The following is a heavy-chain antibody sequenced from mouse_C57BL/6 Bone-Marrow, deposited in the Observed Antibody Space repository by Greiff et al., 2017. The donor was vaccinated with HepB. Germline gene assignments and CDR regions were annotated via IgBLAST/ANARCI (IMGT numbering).Heavy chain of an antibody. D-gene: IGHD1-1*01. CDR1: GYTFTDYY. V-gene: IGHV1-76*01. CDR2: IYPGSGNS. Sequence: QVQLQQSGAELVRPGASVKLSCKASGYTFTDYYINWVKQRPGQGLEWIARIYPGSGNSYYNEKFKGKAKLTAAKSSSTAYMQLSSLTSEDSAVYFCAKVYYYGSSFYFDYWGQGTTLTVSS. CDR3: AKVYYYGSSFYFDY. J-gene: IGHJ2*01.